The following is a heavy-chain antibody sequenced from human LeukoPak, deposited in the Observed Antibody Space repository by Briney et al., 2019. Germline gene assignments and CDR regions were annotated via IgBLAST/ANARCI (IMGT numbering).Heavy chain of an antibody. J-gene: IGHJ4*02. CDR3: ARVPPCGGDCYSDY. CDR1: GYTLTGYY. D-gene: IGHD2-21*02. Sequence: ASVKASCKASGYTLTGYYMHWVRQAPGQGLEWMGWINPNSGGTNYAQKFQGRVTMTRDTSISTAYMELSRLRSDDTAVYYCARVPPCGGDCYSDYWGQGTLVTVSS. V-gene: IGHV1-2*02. CDR2: INPNSGGT.